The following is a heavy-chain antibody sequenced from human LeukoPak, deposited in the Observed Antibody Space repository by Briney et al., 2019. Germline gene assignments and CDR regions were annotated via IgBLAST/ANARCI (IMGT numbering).Heavy chain of an antibody. J-gene: IGHJ1*01. CDR3: AKGKFVFQH. CDR2: ISTRDNTI. CDR1: GFTFSDYY. Sequence: GGSLRLSCTASGFTFSDYYMSWIRQTPGKGLEWLSYISTRDNTIQYADSVKGRFTISRDNANNSVFLQMNNLRAEDTAVYYCAKGKFVFQHWGQGTLVTVSS. V-gene: IGHV3-11*04.